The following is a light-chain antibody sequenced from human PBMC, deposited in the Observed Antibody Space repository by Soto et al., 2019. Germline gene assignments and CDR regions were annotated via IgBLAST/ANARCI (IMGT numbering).Light chain of an antibody. J-gene: IGKJ1*01. CDR3: LQDYNYPRT. CDR2: AAS. CDR1: ESIRTW. Sequence: IQMTQSPSTLSASVGDRVTITCRASESIRTWLAWYQHKPGKAPKLLIYAASSLQSGVPSRFSGSGSGTDFTLTISSLQPEDFATYYCLQDYNYPRTFGQGTKVDIK. V-gene: IGKV1-6*01.